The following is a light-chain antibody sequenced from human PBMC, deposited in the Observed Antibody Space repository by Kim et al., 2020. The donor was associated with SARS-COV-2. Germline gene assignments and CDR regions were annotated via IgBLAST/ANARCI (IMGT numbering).Light chain of an antibody. Sequence: LSMSPWSSSTPSCRASQSVSSSYLAWYQQKPGQAPSLLIYGASSRATGIPDRFSGSGSGTDFTLTISRLEPEDFAVYYCQHHGTFGQGTKVDIK. CDR1: QSVSSSY. CDR3: QHHGT. V-gene: IGKV3-20*01. CDR2: GAS. J-gene: IGKJ1*01.